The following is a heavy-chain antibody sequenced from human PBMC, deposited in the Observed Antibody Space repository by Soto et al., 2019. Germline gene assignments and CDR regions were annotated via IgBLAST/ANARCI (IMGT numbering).Heavy chain of an antibody. V-gene: IGHV6-1*01. D-gene: IGHD6-13*01. CDR3: SRGGAAAGFDY. CDR1: GDSVSSTSAV. J-gene: IGHJ4*02. CDR2: TYYRSEWHN. Sequence: QTLSLTCAISGDSVSSTSAVWNWIRQSPSRGLEWLGRTYYRSEWHNEYAVSVRSRITVNPDTSKNQFSLQLDSVTPEDTAIYYCSRGGAAAGFDYWGQGTMVTVSS.